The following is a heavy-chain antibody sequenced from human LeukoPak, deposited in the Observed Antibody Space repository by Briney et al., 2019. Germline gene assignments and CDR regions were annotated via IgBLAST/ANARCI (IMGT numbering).Heavy chain of an antibody. V-gene: IGHV4-34*01. CDR1: SGPFSSYY. CDR3: ARGGGYSYAYDY. Sequence: SETLSLTCAVYSGPFSSYYWSWIRQPPGKGLEWIGEINHSGSTNYNPSLKSRVTISVDTSKNQFSLKLSSVTAADTAVYYCARGGGYSYAYDYWGQGTLVTVSS. CDR2: INHSGST. J-gene: IGHJ4*02. D-gene: IGHD5-18*01.